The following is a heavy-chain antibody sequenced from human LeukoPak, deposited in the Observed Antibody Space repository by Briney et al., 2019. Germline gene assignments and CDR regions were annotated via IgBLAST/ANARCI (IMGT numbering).Heavy chain of an antibody. CDR3: ARDPSLYCGTTSCYDLDY. CDR1: GFTFSSYS. CDR2: ISSGSSTV. J-gene: IGHJ4*02. V-gene: IGHV3-48*04. D-gene: IGHD2-2*01. Sequence: GGSLRLSCAASGFTFSSYSMSWVRQAAGKGLEWVSYISSGSSTVYYADSVKGRFTISRDNAKNSPYLQMDSLRAEDTAVYYCARDPSLYCGTTSCYDLDYWGQGTLVTVSS.